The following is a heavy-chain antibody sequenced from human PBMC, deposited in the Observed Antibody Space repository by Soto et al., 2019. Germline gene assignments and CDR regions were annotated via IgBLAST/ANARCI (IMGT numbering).Heavy chain of an antibody. D-gene: IGHD4-17*01. Sequence: SETLSLTCTVSGGSISRYYWSWIRQPPGKGLEWIGYIYYSGSTNYNPSLKSRVTISVDTSKNQFSLKLSSVTAADTAVYYCARYGDYVNDYFDYWGQGTLVTVSS. J-gene: IGHJ4*02. CDR2: IYYSGST. CDR3: ARYGDYVNDYFDY. V-gene: IGHV4-59*01. CDR1: GGSISRYY.